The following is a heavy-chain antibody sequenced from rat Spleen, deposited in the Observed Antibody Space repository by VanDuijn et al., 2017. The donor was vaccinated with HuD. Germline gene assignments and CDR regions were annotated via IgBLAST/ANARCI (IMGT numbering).Heavy chain of an antibody. CDR2: ISPGGYNT. V-gene: IGHV5-25*01. CDR3: ATDTTLYFDY. Sequence: EVQLVESGGGLVQPGRSLKLSCAASGFTFNNYDMAWVRQAPTKSLEWVTSISPGGYNTYYRDSVKGRFTVSRDNSKSTLYLQVDSLRSEDTATYYCATDTTLYFDYWGQGVMVTVSS. CDR1: GFTFNNYD. D-gene: IGHD1-5*01. J-gene: IGHJ2*01.